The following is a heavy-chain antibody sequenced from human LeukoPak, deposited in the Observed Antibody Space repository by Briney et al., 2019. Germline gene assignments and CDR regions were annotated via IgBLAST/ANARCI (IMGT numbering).Heavy chain of an antibody. CDR2: IYTSGST. V-gene: IGHV4-4*07. CDR3: ARHSRSDYDFWTGWDAFDI. CDR1: GGSISSYY. Sequence: PSETLSLTCTVSGGSISSYYWSWIRQPAGKGLEWIGRIYTSGSTNYNPSLKSRVTMSVDTSKNQFSLKLSSVTAADTAVYYCARHSRSDYDFWTGWDAFDIWGQGTMVTVSS. J-gene: IGHJ3*02. D-gene: IGHD3/OR15-3a*01.